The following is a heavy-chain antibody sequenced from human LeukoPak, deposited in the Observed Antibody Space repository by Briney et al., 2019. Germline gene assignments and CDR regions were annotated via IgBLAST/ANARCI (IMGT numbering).Heavy chain of an antibody. CDR2: IASDGSST. Sequence: GGSLRLSCAASGFTFSSYWMNWVRQAPGKGLVWVSRIASDGSSTTYADSVKGRFSISRDNAKNTLYLQMNSLRVKDTAVYYCARGRPHGNDYWGQGTLVTVSS. CDR1: GFTFSSYW. J-gene: IGHJ4*02. D-gene: IGHD4-23*01. CDR3: ARGRPHGNDY. V-gene: IGHV3-74*01.